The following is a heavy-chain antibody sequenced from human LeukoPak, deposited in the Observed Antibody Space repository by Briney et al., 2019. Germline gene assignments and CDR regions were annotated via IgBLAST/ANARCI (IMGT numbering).Heavy chain of an antibody. CDR1: GYTFTSYY. J-gene: IGHJ6*03. V-gene: IGHV1-2*02. CDR2: INPNSGDT. Sequence: ASVKVSCKASGYTFTSYYLHWVRQAPGQGLEWMGWINPNSGDTNYAQKFQGRVTMTRDTSISTAYMELSRLRSDDTAVYYCARVYSNWNYYYYMDVWGKGTTVTVSS. CDR3: ARVYSNWNYYYYMDV. D-gene: IGHD4-11*01.